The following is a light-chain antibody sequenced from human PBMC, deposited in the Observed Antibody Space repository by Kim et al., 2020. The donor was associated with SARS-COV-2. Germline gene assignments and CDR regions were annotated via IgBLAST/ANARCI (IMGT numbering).Light chain of an antibody. CDR3: QQYARSPWT. CDR1: QTVGGIY. CDR2: GAS. V-gene: IGKV3-20*01. Sequence: EIVLTQSPGTLSLSPGERATLSCRASQTVGGIYLAWYQLKPGQAPRLLIYGASNRATGIPDRISGSGSGTDFTLTFSSLEPEDFAIYYCQQYARSPWTFGQGTKVDIK. J-gene: IGKJ1*01.